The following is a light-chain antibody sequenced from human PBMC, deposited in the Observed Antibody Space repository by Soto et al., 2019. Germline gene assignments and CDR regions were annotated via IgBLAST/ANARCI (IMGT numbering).Light chain of an antibody. CDR2: KAS. Sequence: DIQLTQSPSTLSPSVGDRVTITCRASQSISSWLAWYQQKPGKAPKLLIYKASSLESGVPSRFSGSGSGTEFTLTISSLQPDDFATYSCQQYNSYPYTFGQGTKLEIK. CDR1: QSISSW. J-gene: IGKJ2*01. CDR3: QQYNSYPYT. V-gene: IGKV1-5*03.